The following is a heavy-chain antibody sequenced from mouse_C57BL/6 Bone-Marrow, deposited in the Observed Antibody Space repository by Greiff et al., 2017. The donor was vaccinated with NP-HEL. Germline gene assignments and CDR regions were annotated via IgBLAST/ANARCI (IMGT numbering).Heavy chain of an antibody. CDR1: GFTFSSYA. CDR2: ISDGGSYT. CDR3: ARDGIRTVVGFDY. J-gene: IGHJ2*01. Sequence: EVQVVESGGGLVKPGGSLKLSCAASGFTFSSYAMSWVRQTPEKRLEWVATISDGGSYTYYPDNVKGRFTISRDNAKNNLYLQMSHLKSEDTAMYYCARDGIRTVVGFDYWGQGTTLTVSS. V-gene: IGHV5-4*01. D-gene: IGHD1-1*01.